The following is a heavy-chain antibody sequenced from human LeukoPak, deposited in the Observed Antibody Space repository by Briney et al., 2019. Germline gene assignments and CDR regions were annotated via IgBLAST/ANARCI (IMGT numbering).Heavy chain of an antibody. CDR3: ARGGGYCSSTSCRLDY. J-gene: IGHJ4*02. CDR1: GFSFISYG. V-gene: IGHV3-21*01. D-gene: IGHD2-2*01. Sequence: SGGSLRLSCAASGFSFISYGMHWVRQAPGKGLEWVSSISSSSSYIYYADSVKGRFTISRDNAKNSLYLQMNSLRAEDTAVYYCARGGGYCSSTSCRLDYWGQGTLVTVSS. CDR2: ISSSSSYI.